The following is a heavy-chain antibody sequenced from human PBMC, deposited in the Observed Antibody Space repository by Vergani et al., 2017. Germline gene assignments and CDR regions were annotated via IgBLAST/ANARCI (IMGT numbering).Heavy chain of an antibody. Sequence: QLQLQESGSRLVKPSQTLSLTCAVSGGSISSGGYSWSWIRQPPGKGLGWIGYIYHSGSTYYNPSLKSRVTISVDRSKNQFSLKLSSVTAADTAVYYCAREHNQRASAQYNWFDPWGQGTLVTVSS. CDR2: IYHSGST. CDR1: GGSISSGGYS. J-gene: IGHJ5*02. CDR3: AREHNQRASAQYNWFDP. D-gene: IGHD1-14*01. V-gene: IGHV4-30-2*01.